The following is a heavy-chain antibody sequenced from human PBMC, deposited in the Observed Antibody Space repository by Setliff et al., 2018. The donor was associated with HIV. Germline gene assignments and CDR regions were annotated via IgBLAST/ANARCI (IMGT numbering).Heavy chain of an antibody. CDR3: ARWESAQKAFNP. J-gene: IGHJ3*01. CDR1: GVSITSHY. V-gene: IGHV4-4*09. CDR2: GHHSGHT. D-gene: IGHD1-26*01. Sequence: ETLSLTCTVSGVSITSHYWNWIRQSPGKGLEWIGFGHHSGHTRQNPSLASRVTISIDMSKNQFSLKRNSLSAADTAVYYCARWESAQKAFNPWGHGTMVTVSS.